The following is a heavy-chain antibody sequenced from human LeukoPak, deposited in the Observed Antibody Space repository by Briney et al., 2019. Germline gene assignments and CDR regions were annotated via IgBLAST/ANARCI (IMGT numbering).Heavy chain of an antibody. Sequence: SETLSLTCTVSGGSISSYYWSWIRQPPGKGLEWIGYIYYSGSTNYNPSLKSRVTISVDTSKNQFSLKLSSVTAADTAVYYRARIWGYCSGGSCPWFDPWGQGTLVTVSS. CDR1: GGSISSYY. D-gene: IGHD2-15*01. J-gene: IGHJ5*02. V-gene: IGHV4-59*01. CDR2: IYYSGST. CDR3: ARIWGYCSGGSCPWFDP.